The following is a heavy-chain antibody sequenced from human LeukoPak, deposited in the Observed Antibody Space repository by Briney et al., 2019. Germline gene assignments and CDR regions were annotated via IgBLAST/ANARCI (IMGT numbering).Heavy chain of an antibody. D-gene: IGHD2-8*02. CDR3: ARVPLVYYYGMDV. J-gene: IGHJ6*02. Sequence: SETLSLTCTVSGGSISSSSYYWGWIRQPPGKGLEWIGEINHSGSTNYNPSLKSRVTISVDTSKNQFSLKLSSVTAADTAVYYCARVPLVYYYGMDVWGQGTTVTVSS. V-gene: IGHV4-39*07. CDR1: GGSISSSSYY. CDR2: INHSGST.